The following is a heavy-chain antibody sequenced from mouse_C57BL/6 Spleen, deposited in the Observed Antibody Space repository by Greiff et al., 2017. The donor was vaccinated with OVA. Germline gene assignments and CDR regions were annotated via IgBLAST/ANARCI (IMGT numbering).Heavy chain of an antibody. J-gene: IGHJ4*01. CDR2: IFPGSGST. CDR3: ASEDYYGSRSAMDY. D-gene: IGHD1-1*01. CDR1: GYTFTDYY. Sequence: VQLQQSGPELVKPGASVKISCKASGYTFTDYYINWVKQRPGQGLEWIGWIFPGSGSTYYNEKFKGKATLTVDKSSSTAYMLLSSLTSEDSAVYFCASEDYYGSRSAMDYWGQGTSVTVSS. V-gene: IGHV1-75*01.